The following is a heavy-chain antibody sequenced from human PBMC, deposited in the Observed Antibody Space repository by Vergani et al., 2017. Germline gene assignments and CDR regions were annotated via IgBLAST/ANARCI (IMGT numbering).Heavy chain of an antibody. V-gene: IGHV1-2*02. CDR1: GYTFTGYY. CDR2: INPNSGGT. Sequence: QVQLVQSGAEVKKPGASVKVSCKASGYTFTGYYMHWVRQAPGQGLEWMGWINPNSGGTNYAQKFQGRVTMTRDTSISPAYMELSRLRSDDTPVYYCARQQNIVVVVAATLPGFDPWGQGTLVTVSS. D-gene: IGHD2-15*01. CDR3: ARQQNIVVVVAATLPGFDP. J-gene: IGHJ5*02.